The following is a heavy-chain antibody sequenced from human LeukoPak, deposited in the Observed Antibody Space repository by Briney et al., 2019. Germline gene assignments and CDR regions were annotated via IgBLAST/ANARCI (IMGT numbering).Heavy chain of an antibody. V-gene: IGHV3-23*01. CDR1: GFTFSSYA. D-gene: IGHD3-22*01. CDR3: AKRRYYDDSAFDY. CDR2: ITSSGGST. Sequence: GGSLRLSCAASGFTFSSYAMSWVRQAPGKGLEWVSAITSSGGSTYYADSVKGRFTISRDNYKNTLYLQMNSLRAEDTALYYCAKRRYYDDSAFDYWGQGALVTVSS. J-gene: IGHJ4*02.